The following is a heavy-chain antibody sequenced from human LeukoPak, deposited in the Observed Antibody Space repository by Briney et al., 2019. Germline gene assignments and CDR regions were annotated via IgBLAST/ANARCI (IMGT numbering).Heavy chain of an antibody. CDR1: GFTFSSYA. D-gene: IGHD3-10*01. J-gene: IGHJ5*02. V-gene: IGHV3-23*01. Sequence: GGSLRLSCAASGFTFSSYAMSWVRQAPGKGLEWVSSISSSSSYIYYADSVKGRFTISRDNSKNTLYLQMNSLRAEDTAVYYCAKGYNYYGSGSYDPNWFDPWGQGTLVTVSS. CDR2: ISSSSSYI. CDR3: AKGYNYYGSGSYDPNWFDP.